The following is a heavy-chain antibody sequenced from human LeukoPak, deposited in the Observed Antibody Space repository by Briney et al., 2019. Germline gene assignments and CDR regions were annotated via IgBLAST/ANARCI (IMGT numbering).Heavy chain of an antibody. D-gene: IGHD2-15*01. CDR1: EFTFSSNN. CDR2: IIPSSSYI. J-gene: IGHJ4*02. CDR3: ARDKDRTSAGRCYLPDD. V-gene: IGHV3-21*01. Sequence: GGSLRLSWLASEFTFSSNNMNWVRQAPGKGLGWPSSIIPSSSYINYADSVKGRFTISRDNAKNSVYLQMSSLRAEDTAVYYCARDKDRTSAGRCYLPDDWGQGTLVTVSS.